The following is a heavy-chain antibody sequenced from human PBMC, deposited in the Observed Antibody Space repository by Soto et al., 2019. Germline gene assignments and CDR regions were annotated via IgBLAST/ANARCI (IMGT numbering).Heavy chain of an antibody. CDR2: ISSSSSTI. J-gene: IGHJ6*02. CDR1: GFTFSSYS. CDR3: ASTIYYYGMDV. V-gene: IGHV3-48*02. Sequence: EVQLVESGGGLVQPGGSLRLSCAASGFTFSSYSMNWVRQAPGKGLEWVSYISSSSSTIYYADSVKGRFTISRDNAKNALYLQMNSVRDEDTAVYYCASTIYYYGMDVWGQGTTVTVSS.